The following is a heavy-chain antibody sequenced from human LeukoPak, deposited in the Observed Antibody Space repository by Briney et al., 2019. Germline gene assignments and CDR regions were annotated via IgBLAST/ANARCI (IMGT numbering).Heavy chain of an antibody. Sequence: GGSLRLSCAASGFTLSSHWMNRVRQAPGKGLEWVADINQDGSARYYVDSVKGRSTISRDNAKNSMYLQMNSLRAEDTAVYYCARWEIRGTAHQLDYWGQGTLVTVSS. CDR2: INQDGSAR. D-gene: IGHD1-7*01. CDR3: ARWEIRGTAHQLDY. V-gene: IGHV3-7*01. J-gene: IGHJ4*02. CDR1: GFTLSSHW.